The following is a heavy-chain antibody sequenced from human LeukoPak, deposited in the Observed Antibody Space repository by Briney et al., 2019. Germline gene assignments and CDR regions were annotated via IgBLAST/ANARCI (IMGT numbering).Heavy chain of an antibody. Sequence: GASVKVSCKASGYTFTSYYMHWVRQAPGQGLEWMGIINPSGGSTSYAQKFQGRVTMTRDTSTSTVYMELSSLRSEDTAVYYCARLTLGGYSYGPYYGMDVWGQGTTVTVSS. D-gene: IGHD5-18*01. CDR3: ARLTLGGYSYGPYYGMDV. CDR1: GYTFTSYY. J-gene: IGHJ6*02. CDR2: INPSGGST. V-gene: IGHV1-46*01.